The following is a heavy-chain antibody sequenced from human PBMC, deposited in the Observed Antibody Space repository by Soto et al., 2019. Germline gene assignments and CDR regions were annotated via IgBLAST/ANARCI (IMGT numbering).Heavy chain of an antibody. CDR3: ARRRIQLWKGGRDV. J-gene: IGHJ6*02. CDR2: INHSGSI. V-gene: IGHV4-34*01. D-gene: IGHD5-18*01. CDR1: GGSFSGYY. Sequence: QVQLQQWGAGLLKPSETLSLTCAVYGGSFSGYYWSWIRQPPGKGLEWIGEINHSGSINYNPSLKSRVTISVDTSKNQFSLKLSSVTAADTAVYYCARRRIQLWKGGRDVWGQGTTVTVSS.